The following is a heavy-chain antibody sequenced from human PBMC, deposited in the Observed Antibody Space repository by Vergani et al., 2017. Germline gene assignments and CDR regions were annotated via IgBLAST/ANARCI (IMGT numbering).Heavy chain of an antibody. CDR2: ISSSGSTI. Sequence: VQLVESGGGLVQPGRSLRLSCAASGFTFSDYYMSWIRQAPGKGLEWVSYISSSGSTIYYADSVKGRFTISRDNAKNSLYLQMNSLRAEDTAVYYCAKDLGSSSWHYYYYYGMDVWGQGTTVTVSS. CDR1: GFTFSDYY. V-gene: IGHV3-11*04. D-gene: IGHD6-13*01. J-gene: IGHJ6*02. CDR3: AKDLGSSSWHYYYYYGMDV.